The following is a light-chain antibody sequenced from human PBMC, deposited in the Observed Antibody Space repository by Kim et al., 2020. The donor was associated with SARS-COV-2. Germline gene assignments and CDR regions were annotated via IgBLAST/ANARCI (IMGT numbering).Light chain of an antibody. CDR1: QSISSN. CDR3: LRYDNWPPYT. CDR2: GAS. J-gene: IGKJ2*01. Sequence: EIVMTQSPATLSVSPGERATFSCRASQSISSNLAWYQQKPGQSPTLLIYGASTRATDIPARFSGSGSGTEFTLTINNLQSEDFAVYYCLRYDNWPPYTFGQGTKLEI. V-gene: IGKV3-15*01.